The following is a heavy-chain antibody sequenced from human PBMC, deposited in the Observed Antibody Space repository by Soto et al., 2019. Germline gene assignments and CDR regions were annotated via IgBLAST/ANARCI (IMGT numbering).Heavy chain of an antibody. J-gene: IGHJ5*02. Sequence: GGSLRLSCAASGITFSSYAMSWVRQAPGKGLEWVSAISGSGGSTYYADPVKGRFTISRDNSKNTQYLQMNSLRAEDTAVYYCAKSAAGTSLAWFDPWGQGTLVTVSS. CDR1: GITFSSYA. D-gene: IGHD6-13*01. CDR2: ISGSGGST. V-gene: IGHV3-23*01. CDR3: AKSAAGTSLAWFDP.